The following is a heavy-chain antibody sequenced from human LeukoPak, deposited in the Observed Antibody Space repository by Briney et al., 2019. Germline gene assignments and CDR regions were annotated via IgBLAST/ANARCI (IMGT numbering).Heavy chain of an antibody. V-gene: IGHV3-7*01. J-gene: IGHJ4*01. Sequence: GGSLRLSCAASEFNFAIEWMTWVRQAPGTGLKWVATIKGDGSKKYYVDSVKGRFTISRDNAKNSLYLQMNSLKDEDTAVYYCAGDRGWTFYLWGQGTLVTVSS. CDR3: AGDRGWTFYL. D-gene: IGHD3-10*01. CDR2: IKGDGSKK. CDR1: EFNFAIEW.